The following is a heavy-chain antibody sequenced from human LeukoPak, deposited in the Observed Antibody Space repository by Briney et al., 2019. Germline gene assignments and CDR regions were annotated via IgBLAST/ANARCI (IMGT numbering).Heavy chain of an antibody. CDR2: IAPVLEIT. CDR3: ARGYSGLHFDS. J-gene: IGHJ4*02. Sequence: ASVKVSCKASGGTCSNSAISWARQAPGQGLEWMGRIAPVLEITNYAQKFQGRLTFTADISTSTAYMELSGLRSEDTAIYYCARGYSGLHFDSWGQGSLVTVSS. V-gene: IGHV1-69*04. D-gene: IGHD1-26*01. CDR1: GGTCSNSA.